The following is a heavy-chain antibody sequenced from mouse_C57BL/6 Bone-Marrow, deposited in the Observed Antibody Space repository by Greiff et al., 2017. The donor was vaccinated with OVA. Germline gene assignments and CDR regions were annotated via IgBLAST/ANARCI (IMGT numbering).Heavy chain of an antibody. V-gene: IGHV5-9-1*02. Sequence: EVQLQQSGAGLVKPGGSLKLSCAASGFTFSSYAMSWVRQTPEKRLEWVAYISSGGDYIYYADTVKGRFTISRDNARNTLYLQMSSLKSEDTAMYYCTREAYYYGTFDYWGQGTTLTVSS. CDR3: TREAYYYGTFDY. D-gene: IGHD1-1*01. CDR1: GFTFSSYA. J-gene: IGHJ2*01. CDR2: ISSGGDYI.